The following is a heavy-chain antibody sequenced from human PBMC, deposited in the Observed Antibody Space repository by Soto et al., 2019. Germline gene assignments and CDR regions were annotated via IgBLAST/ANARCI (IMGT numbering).Heavy chain of an antibody. J-gene: IGHJ6*02. Sequence: QVQLVESGGGLVKPGGSLRLSCADSGFSFSDSYMSWVRQAPGKGLEWVSYISGTSGYTGYADSVKGRFTISRDNAKNSLYLQMNSLRVEDTAVYYDARDRGGYGPPDVWGQGTTVTVSS. CDR3: ARDRGGYGPPDV. CDR2: ISGTSGYT. CDR1: GFSFSDSY. V-gene: IGHV3-11*06. D-gene: IGHD3-10*01.